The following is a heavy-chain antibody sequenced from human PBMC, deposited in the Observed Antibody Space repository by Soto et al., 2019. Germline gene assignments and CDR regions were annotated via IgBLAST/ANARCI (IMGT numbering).Heavy chain of an antibody. D-gene: IGHD5-18*01. CDR1: GLTLRNYG. CDR2: ISYDGSDK. J-gene: IGHJ6*02. V-gene: IGHV3-30*03. Sequence: QEQLVESGGGVVQPGRSLRLSCAASGLTLRNYGMHWVRQAPGKGLEWVAVISYDGSDKYYADSVKGRFTISRDNSKNTLYLQMNSLRGEDTAVYYCAIAGYGSLIHYYGMDVWGQGTTVTVFS. CDR3: AIAGYGSLIHYYGMDV.